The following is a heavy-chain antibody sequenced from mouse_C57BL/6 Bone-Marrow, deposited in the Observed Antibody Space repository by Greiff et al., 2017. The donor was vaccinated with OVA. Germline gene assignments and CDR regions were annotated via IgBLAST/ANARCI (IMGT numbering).Heavy chain of an antibody. CDR3: ASYYYGSLRDYAMDY. CDR2: INPYNGGT. D-gene: IGHD1-1*01. J-gene: IGHJ4*01. CDR1: GYTFTDYY. V-gene: IGHV1-19*01. Sequence: EVQLQQSGPVLVKPGASVKMSCKASGYTFTDYYMNWVKQSHGKSLEWIGVINPYNGGTSYNQKFKGKATLTVDKSSSTAYMELNSLTSEDSAVYYCASYYYGSLRDYAMDYWGQGTSVTVSS.